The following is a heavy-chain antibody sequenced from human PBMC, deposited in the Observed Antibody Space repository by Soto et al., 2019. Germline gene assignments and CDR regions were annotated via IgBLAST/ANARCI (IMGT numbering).Heavy chain of an antibody. V-gene: IGHV3-30*18. J-gene: IGHJ6*02. CDR2: ISYDGSSK. D-gene: IGHD5-12*01. Sequence: PGGSMRLSCAASGFTFSSYGMNWVRQAPGKELEWVAVISYDGSSKYYADSVKGRFTISRDNSKNTLYLQMNSLRAEDTAVYYCAKEQVVATYYYYYGMDVWGQGTTVTVSS. CDR1: GFTFSSYG. CDR3: AKEQVVATYYYYYGMDV.